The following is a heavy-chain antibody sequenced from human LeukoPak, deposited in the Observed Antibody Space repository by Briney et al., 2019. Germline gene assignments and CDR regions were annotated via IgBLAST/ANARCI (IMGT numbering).Heavy chain of an antibody. J-gene: IGHJ4*02. V-gene: IGHV1-69*13. CDR3: ARDQGHSSGWYVNYFDY. Sequence: ASVKVSCKASGCTFTSYAISWVRQAPGQGLEWMGGIIPIFGTANYAQKFQGRVTITADESTSTAYMELSSLRSEDTAVYYCARDQGHSSGWYVNYFDYWGQGTLVAVSS. D-gene: IGHD6-19*01. CDR2: IIPIFGTA. CDR1: GCTFTSYA.